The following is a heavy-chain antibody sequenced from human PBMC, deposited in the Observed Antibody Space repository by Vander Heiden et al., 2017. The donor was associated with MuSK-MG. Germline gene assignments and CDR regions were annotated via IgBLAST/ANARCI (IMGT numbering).Heavy chain of an antibody. D-gene: IGHD2-15*01. Sequence: VQLQESGPGLVKPSETLSLTCTVSDGSISPYYWAWIRQPPGKGLEWIGYIYYSGSTNYNPSLESRVTISLDTPNNQFSLTLNSVTAADTAVYFCARGAMYYRDTSGPRRSCDMWGQGTRVTVSS. CDR1: DGSISPYY. CDR3: ARGAMYYRDTSGPRRSCDM. V-gene: IGHV4-59*01. J-gene: IGHJ3*02. CDR2: IYYSGST.